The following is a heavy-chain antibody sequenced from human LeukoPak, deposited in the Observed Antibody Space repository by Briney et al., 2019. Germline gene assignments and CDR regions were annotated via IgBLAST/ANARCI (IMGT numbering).Heavy chain of an antibody. CDR2: IYYSGTT. CDR3: ARCRGVTMVRGVIRYYYYMDV. D-gene: IGHD3-10*01. V-gene: IGHV4-59*12. J-gene: IGHJ6*03. CDR1: GGSISSYY. Sequence: SETLSLTCTVSGGSISSYYWSWIRQPPGKGLEWIGYIYYSGTTNYNPSLKSRVTISIDTSKNQFSLKLSSVTAADTAVYYCARCRGVTMVRGVIRYYYYMDVWGKGTTVTISS.